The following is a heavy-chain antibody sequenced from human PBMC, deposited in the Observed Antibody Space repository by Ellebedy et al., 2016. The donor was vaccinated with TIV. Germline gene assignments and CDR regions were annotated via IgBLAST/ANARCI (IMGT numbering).Heavy chain of an antibody. Sequence: SVKVSXKASRGTFSSYAISWVRQAPGQGLEWMGGIIPIFGTANYAQKFQGRVTITADKSTSTAYMELSSLRSEDTAVYYCAKGGHRLLPINNWFDPWGQGTLVTVSS. CDR1: RGTFSSYA. J-gene: IGHJ5*02. CDR3: AKGGHRLLPINNWFDP. D-gene: IGHD2-15*01. V-gene: IGHV1-69*06. CDR2: IIPIFGTA.